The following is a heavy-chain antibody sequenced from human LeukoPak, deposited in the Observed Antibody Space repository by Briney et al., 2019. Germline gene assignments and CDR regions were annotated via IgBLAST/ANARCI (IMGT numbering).Heavy chain of an antibody. CDR1: GDTFTSYG. J-gene: IGHJ4*02. CDR3: ARVEAYFTRTSCHDY. Sequence: GASVKVSCKASGDTFTSYGISWVRQAPGQGLEWMGWISAYSGNRNYAQKLQGRVTMTTDTSTSTAYMELRSLRSDDTAVYYCARVEAYFTRTSCHDYWGQGTLVTVSS. CDR2: ISAYSGNR. V-gene: IGHV1-18*01. D-gene: IGHD2-2*01.